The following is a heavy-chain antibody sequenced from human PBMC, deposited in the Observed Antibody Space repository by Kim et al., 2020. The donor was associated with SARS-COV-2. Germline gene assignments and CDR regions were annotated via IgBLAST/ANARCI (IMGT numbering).Heavy chain of an antibody. CDR3: ASGGLQLWLVY. D-gene: IGHD5-18*01. CDR2: IDPSGGSA. CDR1: GYTFTSYY. J-gene: IGHJ4*02. V-gene: IGHV1-46*01. Sequence: ASVKVSCKASGYTFTSYYIHWVRQAPGQGLEWMGIIDPSGGSASYAQKFQGRVTMTRDTSTSTVYMELSSLRSEDTAVYYCASGGLQLWLVYWGQGTLVTVSS.